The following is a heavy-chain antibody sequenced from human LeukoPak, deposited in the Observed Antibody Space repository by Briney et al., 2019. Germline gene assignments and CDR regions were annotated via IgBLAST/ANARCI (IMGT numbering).Heavy chain of an antibody. D-gene: IGHD2-2*01. Sequence: GGSLRLSCAASGFTFSTYAMHWVRQAPGKGLEWVALISDSGINEYYADSVKGRFTISRDNSKNTVYLQMNSLRAEDTAVYYCARVPGYCISISCLDYWGQGTLVTVSS. CDR1: GFTFSTYA. CDR2: ISDSGINE. J-gene: IGHJ4*02. CDR3: ARVPGYCISISCLDY. V-gene: IGHV3-30-3*01.